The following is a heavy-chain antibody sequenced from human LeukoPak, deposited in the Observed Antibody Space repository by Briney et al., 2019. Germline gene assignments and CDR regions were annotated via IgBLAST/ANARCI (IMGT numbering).Heavy chain of an antibody. J-gene: IGHJ4*02. Sequence: GGSLRLSCAASGFTFSNYGMSWVRQAPGKGLERVSAISGSGGSTYYADSGKGRFTISRDNSKNTLYLQMNSLRAEDTAVYYCAKGQRRLLPDYWGQGTLVTVSS. CDR3: AKGQRRLLPDY. CDR2: ISGSGGST. D-gene: IGHD6-25*01. CDR1: GFTFSNYG. V-gene: IGHV3-23*01.